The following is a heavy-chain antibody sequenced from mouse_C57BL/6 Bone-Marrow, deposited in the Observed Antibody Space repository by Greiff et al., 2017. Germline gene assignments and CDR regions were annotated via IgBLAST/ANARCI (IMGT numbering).Heavy chain of an antibody. CDR1: GYTFTSYW. CDR2: IDPSDSYT. J-gene: IGHJ1*03. D-gene: IGHD4-1*02. CDR3: ARSTGDWYFEV. V-gene: IGHV1-69*01. Sequence: QVQLQQPGAELVMPGASVKLSCKASGYTFTSYWMHWVKQRPGQGLEWIGEIDPSDSYTNYNQKFKGKSTLTVDKSSSTAYMQLSSLTSEDSSVYYCARSTGDWYFEVWGTGTTVTVSS.